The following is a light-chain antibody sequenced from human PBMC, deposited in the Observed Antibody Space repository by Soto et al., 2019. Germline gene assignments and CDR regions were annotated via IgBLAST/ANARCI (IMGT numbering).Light chain of an antibody. Sequence: DIQMTQSPSTLSASVGDRVTITCRASQRISRWLAWYQHKPGKAPKVLIYKASSLGSGVPSRFSGSGSGTEFTLTISSLQPDDFATYYCQQYNSIGGTFGQGTKVEIK. J-gene: IGKJ1*01. CDR3: QQYNSIGGT. CDR1: QRISRW. CDR2: KAS. V-gene: IGKV1-5*03.